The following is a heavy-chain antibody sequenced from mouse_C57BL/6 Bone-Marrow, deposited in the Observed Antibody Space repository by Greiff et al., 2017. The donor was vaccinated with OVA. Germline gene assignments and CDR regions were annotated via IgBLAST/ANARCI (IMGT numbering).Heavy chain of an antibody. CDR3: ANGSSYSNWYSDV. J-gene: IGHJ1*03. D-gene: IGHD1-1*01. Sequence: VQLQQSGPELVKPGASVKISCKASGYSFTDYNMNWVKQSNGKSLEWIGVINPNYGTNSYNQKFKGKATLTVDQSSSTAYMQLNSLTSEDSAVYYWANGSSYSNWYSDVWGTGTTVTVSA. CDR1: GYSFTDYN. CDR2: INPNYGTN. V-gene: IGHV1-39*01.